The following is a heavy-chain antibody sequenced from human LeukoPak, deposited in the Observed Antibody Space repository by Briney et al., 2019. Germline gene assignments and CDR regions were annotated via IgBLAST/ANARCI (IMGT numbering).Heavy chain of an antibody. V-gene: IGHV3-13*01. D-gene: IGHD6-6*01. CDR1: GFSFSDYD. CDR2: LGTNGDA. J-gene: IGHJ6*02. CDR3: AREWRGIASHYHGMDV. Sequence: GGSLRLSCVASGFSFSDYDMYWVRQAAGRGLEWVSALGTNGDAYYLGSVRGRFTISRENVKNSSYLQMNSLGVEDTAVYYCAREWRGIASHYHGMDVWGQGTTVTVSS.